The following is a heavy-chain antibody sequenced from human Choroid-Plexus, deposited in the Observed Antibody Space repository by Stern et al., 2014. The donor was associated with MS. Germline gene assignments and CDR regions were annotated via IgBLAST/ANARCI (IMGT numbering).Heavy chain of an antibody. CDR3: ARAYTYYSNSAGY. D-gene: IGHD3-10*01. V-gene: IGHV1-69*01. J-gene: IGHJ4*02. Sequence: VQLVESGAEVKKPGSSVKVSCKASGGTFSSYEITWVRQAPGQGLEWMGGIMPNFDTPTYAKKFQDRVTISADESTRTAYMELSSLKSEDTAIYFCARAYTYYSNSAGYWGQGTLVTVSS. CDR2: IMPNFDTP. CDR1: GGTFSSYE.